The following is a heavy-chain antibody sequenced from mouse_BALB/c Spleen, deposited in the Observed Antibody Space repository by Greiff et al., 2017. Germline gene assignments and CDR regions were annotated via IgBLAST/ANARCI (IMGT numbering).Heavy chain of an antibody. V-gene: IGHV1S29*02. CDR1: GYTFTDYN. CDR2: IYPYNGGT. CDR3: ASGNYAMDY. J-gene: IGHJ4*01. Sequence: EVQLQQSGPELVKPGASVKISCKASGYTFTDYNMHWVKQSHGESLEWIGYIYPYNGGTGYNQKFKSKATLTVDNSSSTAYMELRSLTSEDSAVYYCASGNYAMDYWGQGTSVTVSS. D-gene: IGHD1-1*02.